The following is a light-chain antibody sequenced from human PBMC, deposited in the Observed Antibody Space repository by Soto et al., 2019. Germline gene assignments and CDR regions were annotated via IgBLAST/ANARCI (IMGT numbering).Light chain of an antibody. CDR2: SNN. J-gene: IGLJ3*02. V-gene: IGLV1-44*01. Sequence: QSVLTQPPSASGTPGQRVTISCSGSSSNIGRNTVNWYQQLPGTAPKLLIYSNNQRPSGVPDRFSGSKSGTSASLAISGLRSEDEADYYCAAWDDSLSGPVFGGGTKLTVL. CDR1: SSNIGRNT. CDR3: AAWDDSLSGPV.